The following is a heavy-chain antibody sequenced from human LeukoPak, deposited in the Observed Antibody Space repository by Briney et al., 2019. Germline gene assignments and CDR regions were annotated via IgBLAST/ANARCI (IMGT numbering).Heavy chain of an antibody. CDR2: ISSSGFTI. Sequence: GGSLRLSCAASGFTCSNYEMHWVRQAPGKGLEWISYISSSGFTIYYADSVKGRFTISRDNARNSLYLQMNSLRADDTAVYYCARGTLRTTTDYWGQGTLVTVSS. V-gene: IGHV3-48*03. CDR3: ARGTLRTTTDY. D-gene: IGHD1-1*01. J-gene: IGHJ4*02. CDR1: GFTCSNYE.